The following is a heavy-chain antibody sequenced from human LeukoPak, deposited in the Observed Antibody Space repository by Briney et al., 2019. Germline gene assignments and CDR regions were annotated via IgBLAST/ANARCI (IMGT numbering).Heavy chain of an antibody. CDR2: IYYSGST. V-gene: IGHV4-59*01. CDR3: ARDLSGDQPFDY. J-gene: IGHJ4*02. CDR1: GGSISSYY. D-gene: IGHD4-17*01. Sequence: SETLSLTCTVSGGSISSYYWSWIRQPPGKGPEWIGYIYYSGSTNYNPSLKSRVTISVDTSKNQFSLKLSSVTAADTAVYYCARDLSGDQPFDYWGQGTLVTVSS.